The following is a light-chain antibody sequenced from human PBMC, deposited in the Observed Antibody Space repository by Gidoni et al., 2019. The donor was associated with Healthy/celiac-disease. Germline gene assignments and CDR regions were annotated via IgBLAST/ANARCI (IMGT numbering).Light chain of an antibody. Sequence: DIQMTQSPSSLSASVGDRVTITCRASQSISSYLNWYPQKPGKAPKLLVYAAYSLQSGVPSRFSGSGAGTDFTLTISSLQTEDFATYYSKQSYSTLWTFGQGTKVEIK. CDR3: KQSYSTLWT. CDR2: AAY. CDR1: QSISSY. J-gene: IGKJ1*01. V-gene: IGKV1-39*01.